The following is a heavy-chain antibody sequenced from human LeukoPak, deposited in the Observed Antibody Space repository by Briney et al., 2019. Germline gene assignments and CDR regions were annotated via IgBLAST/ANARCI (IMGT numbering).Heavy chain of an antibody. Sequence: SETLSLTCTVSGDSISSYYWSWIRQPPGKALEWIAFVYYSGNTKYNPSLKSRVTISIDTSKNQFSLKLSSVTAADTAVYYCARGFPSSSRWFDPWGQGTLVTVSS. CDR1: GDSISSYY. CDR3: ARGFPSSSRWFDP. V-gene: IGHV4-59*08. CDR2: VYYSGNT. J-gene: IGHJ5*02. D-gene: IGHD6-6*01.